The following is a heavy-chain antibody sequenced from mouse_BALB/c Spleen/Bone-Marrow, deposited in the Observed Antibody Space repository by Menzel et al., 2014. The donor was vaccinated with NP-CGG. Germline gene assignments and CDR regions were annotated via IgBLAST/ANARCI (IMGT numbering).Heavy chain of an antibody. CDR1: GYTFTSYW. CDR3: TRGDYPHFPMDY. D-gene: IGHD2-4*01. Sequence: LQQSGSELVRPGASVKLSCKASGYTFTSYWMHWVKQRPGQGLEWIGNIYPGSGSTNYDEKFKNKATLTVDTSSSAACMQLRSLSSVYSAVYYCTRGDYPHFPMDYWGQGTSVTVAS. V-gene: IGHV1S22*01. CDR2: IYPGSGST. J-gene: IGHJ4*01.